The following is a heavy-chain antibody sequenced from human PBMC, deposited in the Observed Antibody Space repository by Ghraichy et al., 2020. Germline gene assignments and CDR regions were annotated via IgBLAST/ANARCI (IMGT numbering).Heavy chain of an antibody. CDR2: IYYSGNT. V-gene: IGHV4-59*08. D-gene: IGHD4-23*01. J-gene: IGHJ4*02. CDR3: ARRRDYGGKGGYYFDY. Sequence: SETLSLTCTVSGGSISSYYWSWIRQPPGKGLEWIGYIYYSGNTNYNPSLKSRVTISVDTSKNQFSLKLSSVTAADTAVYYCARRRDYGGKGGYYFDYWGQGTLVTVSS. CDR1: GGSISSYY.